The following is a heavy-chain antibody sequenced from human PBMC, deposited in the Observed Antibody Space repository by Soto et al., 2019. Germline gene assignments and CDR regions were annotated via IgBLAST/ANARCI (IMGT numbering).Heavy chain of an antibody. CDR3: AKDYPYYNSASRDAFDI. CDR1: GFTFSDYA. Sequence: EVQLLESGGGLVQPGGSVRLSCLASGFTFSDYAMSWVRQAPGKGLEWVSSIRGGGGNTYYPDSVKGRFTITRDNSKNTLFLQMTSLRVEDTAIYYCAKDYPYYNSASRDAFDIWGQGTVVTVSS. V-gene: IGHV3-23*01. J-gene: IGHJ3*02. D-gene: IGHD3-16*01. CDR2: IRGGGGNT.